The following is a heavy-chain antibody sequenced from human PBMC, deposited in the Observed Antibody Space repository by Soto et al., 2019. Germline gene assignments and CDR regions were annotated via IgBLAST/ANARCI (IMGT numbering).Heavy chain of an antibody. Sequence: SWETLSLTCTVSGGSISSYYWSWIRQPAGKGLEWIGRIYTSGSTNYNPSLKSRVTMSVDTSKNQFSLKLSSVTAADTAVYYCASTTYYYDSSGYSVFDYWGQGTLVTVSS. CDR3: ASTTYYYDSSGYSVFDY. CDR2: IYTSGST. J-gene: IGHJ4*02. D-gene: IGHD3-22*01. V-gene: IGHV4-4*07. CDR1: GGSISSYY.